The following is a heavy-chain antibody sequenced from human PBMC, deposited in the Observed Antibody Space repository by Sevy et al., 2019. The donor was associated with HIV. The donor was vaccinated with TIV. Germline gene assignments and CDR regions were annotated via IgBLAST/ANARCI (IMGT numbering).Heavy chain of an antibody. CDR2: IYHSGYS. V-gene: IGHV4-38-2*01. J-gene: IGHJ4*02. Sequence: SETLSLTCAVSGYSISSDYSWGWIRQPPGKGLEWIGSIYHSGYSYYNPSLKSRVTISVDTSKNQFSLKLSSVPAADTAVYYCARAIGTQVAGLYYFDYWGQGTLVTVSS. CDR3: ARAIGTQVAGLYYFDY. D-gene: IGHD6-19*01. CDR1: GYSISSDYS.